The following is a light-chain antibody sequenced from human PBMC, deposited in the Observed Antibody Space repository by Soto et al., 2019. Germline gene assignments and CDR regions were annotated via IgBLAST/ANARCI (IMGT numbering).Light chain of an antibody. J-gene: IGLJ2*01. Sequence: QSALTQPASVSGSPGQSITISCTGTSSDVGGYNFVSWYQQHPGKVPKLMISEVSKRPSGVSNRFSGSKSGNTASLTISGLQAEDEADYYCSSYTGSNDVVFGGGTKLTVL. CDR3: SSYTGSNDVV. CDR1: SSDVGGYNF. V-gene: IGLV2-14*01. CDR2: EVS.